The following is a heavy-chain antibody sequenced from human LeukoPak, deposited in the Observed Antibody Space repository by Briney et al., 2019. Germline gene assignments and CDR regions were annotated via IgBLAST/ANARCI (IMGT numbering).Heavy chain of an antibody. CDR2: IYTSGST. J-gene: IGHJ5*02. D-gene: IGHD4-11*01. Sequence: SETLSLTCTGSGGSISSYYWSWIRQPAGNGLEWIGRIYTSGSTNYNPSLKSRVTMSVDTSKNQFSLKLSSVTAADTAVYYCARGRSNRNWFDPWGQGTLVTVSS. CDR3: ARGRSNRNWFDP. V-gene: IGHV4-4*07. CDR1: GGSISSYY.